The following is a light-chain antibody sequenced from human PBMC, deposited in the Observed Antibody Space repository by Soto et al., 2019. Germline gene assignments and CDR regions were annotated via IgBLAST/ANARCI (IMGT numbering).Light chain of an antibody. V-gene: IGLV2-18*02. J-gene: IGLJ1*01. Sequence: QSALTQPPSVSGSPGKSLTISCTGTSSDVGKYDRVSWYQQPPGTAPKLIIYEVTNRPSGVPARFSGSKSGNTASLTISGLQAEDEADYYCSSYTSTSRYVFGAGTKVTVL. CDR2: EVT. CDR1: SSDVGKYDR. CDR3: SSYTSTSRYV.